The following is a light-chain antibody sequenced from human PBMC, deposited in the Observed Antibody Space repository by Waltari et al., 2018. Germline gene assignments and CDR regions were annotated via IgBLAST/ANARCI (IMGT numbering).Light chain of an antibody. V-gene: IGKV3-11*01. CDR3: QQRSNWPPFT. CDR1: QSVSSY. J-gene: IGKJ3*01. Sequence: EIVLTQSPATLSLSPGERATLSCRASQSVSSYLAWYQQKPGQAPRRRIYDASNRATGIPARFSGSGSGTDFTLTISSLEPEDFAVYYCQQRSNWPPFTFGPGTKVDIK. CDR2: DAS.